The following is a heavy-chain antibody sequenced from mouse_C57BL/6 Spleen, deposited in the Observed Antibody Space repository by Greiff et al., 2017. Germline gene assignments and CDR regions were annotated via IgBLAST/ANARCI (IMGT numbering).Heavy chain of an antibody. Sequence: QVQLQQSGAELVKPGASVKISCKASGYAFSSYWMNWVKQRPGKGLEWIGQIYPGDGDTNNNGKFKGKATLTADKSSSTAYMQLSSLTSEDSAVYFCARNYYGSSYVGGYAMDYWRQGTSVTVSS. CDR2: IYPGDGDT. J-gene: IGHJ4*01. CDR1: GYAFSSYW. D-gene: IGHD1-1*01. CDR3: ARNYYGSSYVGGYAMDY. V-gene: IGHV1-80*01.